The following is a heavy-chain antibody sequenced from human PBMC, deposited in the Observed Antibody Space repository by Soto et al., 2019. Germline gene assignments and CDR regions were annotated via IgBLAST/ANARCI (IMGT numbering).Heavy chain of an antibody. V-gene: IGHV3-30-3*01. J-gene: IGHJ4*02. D-gene: IGHD1-26*01. Sequence: QVQLVESGGGVVQPGRSLRLSCATSGFTFSSYAIHWVRQAPGKGPEWVAIISYDGSNKYYADSVKGRFSISRDNSKNTLFLQMNSLRTEDTAVYHCARGDGFSGPEGYWGQRTPCTVSS. CDR1: GFTFSSYA. CDR3: ARGDGFSGPEGY. CDR2: ISYDGSNK.